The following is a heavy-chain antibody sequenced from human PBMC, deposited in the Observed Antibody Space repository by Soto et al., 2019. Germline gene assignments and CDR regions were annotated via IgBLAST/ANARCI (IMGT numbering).Heavy chain of an antibody. CDR3: ARGRKVYDAFDI. Sequence: SETLSLTCTVSGGSISSGGYYWSWIRQHPGKGLEWIGYIYYSGSTYYNPSLKSRVTISVDTSKNQFSLKLSSVTAADTAVYYCARGRKVYDAFDIWGQGTMVTVSS. D-gene: IGHD2-8*01. V-gene: IGHV4-31*03. CDR1: GGSISSGGYY. J-gene: IGHJ3*02. CDR2: IYYSGST.